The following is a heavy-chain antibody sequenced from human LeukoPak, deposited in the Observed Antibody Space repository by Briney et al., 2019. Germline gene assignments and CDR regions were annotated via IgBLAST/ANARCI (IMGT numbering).Heavy chain of an antibody. CDR3: ARDKMQQSTEGSNFDH. J-gene: IGHJ4*02. CDR2: TSPNGRDT. D-gene: IGHD6-13*01. Sequence: GGSLRLSCAASGFTFGTSWMSWFRRAPGTGLRWVAHTSPNGRDTYYVDSVKGRFIISRDNPKNSLYLQMNSLRAEDAAVYYCARDKMQQSTEGSNFDHWGQGTLVTVSS. CDR1: GFTFGTSW. V-gene: IGHV3-7*01.